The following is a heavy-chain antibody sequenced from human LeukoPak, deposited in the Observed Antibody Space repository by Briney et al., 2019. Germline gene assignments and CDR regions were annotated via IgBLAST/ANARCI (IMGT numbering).Heavy chain of an antibody. J-gene: IGHJ6*02. CDR2: IYYSGST. D-gene: IGHD3-3*01. CDR1: AGSISSYY. Sequence: SQTLSLTCTVSAGSISSYYWSWIRQPPGKGLEWIWYIYYSGSTNYNPSLKSRVTISVDTSKNQSSLKLSSVTAADTAVYYCARDRYYDFWSGYYPRSHYYGMDVWGQGTTVTVSS. CDR3: ARDRYYDFWSGYYPRSHYYGMDV. V-gene: IGHV4-59*01.